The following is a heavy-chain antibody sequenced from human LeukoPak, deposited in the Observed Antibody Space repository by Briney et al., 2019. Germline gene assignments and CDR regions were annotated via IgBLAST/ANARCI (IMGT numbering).Heavy chain of an antibody. CDR1: SASIRSSNYY. Sequence: SETLSLTCTVSSASIRSSNYYWGWIRQPPGKGLEWIGSIYHSGSTYYNPSLKSRVTISVDTSKNQFSLKLSSVTAADTAVYYCAIMTTVTIDYWGQGTLVTVSS. CDR3: AIMTTVTIDY. CDR2: IYHSGST. J-gene: IGHJ4*02. D-gene: IGHD4-17*01. V-gene: IGHV4-39*07.